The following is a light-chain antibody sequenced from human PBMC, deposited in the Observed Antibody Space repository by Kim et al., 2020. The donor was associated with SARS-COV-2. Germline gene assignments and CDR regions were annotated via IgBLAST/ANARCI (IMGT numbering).Light chain of an antibody. CDR1: QGITND. V-gene: IGKV1-6*01. CDR2: AAS. J-gene: IGKJ2*01. CDR3: LQNYNYPPT. Sequence: IQLAQSPSSLSAPVGDRVTITCRASQGITNDLGWYQQKAGKAPKLLIYAASNLQSGVPSRFSGSGSGTHFTLTIDSLQPEDFATYYCLQNYNYPPTFGQGTKLEI.